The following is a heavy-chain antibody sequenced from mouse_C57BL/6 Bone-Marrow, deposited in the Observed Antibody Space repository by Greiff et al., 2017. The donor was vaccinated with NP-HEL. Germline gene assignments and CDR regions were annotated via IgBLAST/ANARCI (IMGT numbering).Heavy chain of an antibody. V-gene: IGHV3-6*01. CDR2: ISYDGSN. J-gene: IGHJ1*03. D-gene: IGHD2-12*01. CDR3: ARERYFYWYFDV. CDR1: GYSITSGYY. Sequence: ESGPGLVKPSQSLSLTCSVTGYSITSGYYWNWIRQIPGNKLEWMGYISYDGSNNYNPSLKNRISITRDTSKNQFFLKLNSVTTEDTATYYCARERYFYWYFDVWGTGTTVTVSS.